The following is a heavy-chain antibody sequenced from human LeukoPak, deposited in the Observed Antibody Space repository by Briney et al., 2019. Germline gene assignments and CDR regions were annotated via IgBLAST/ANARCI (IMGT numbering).Heavy chain of an antibody. CDR2: ISWDGGST. Sequence: GESLKISCAASGFTFDDYAMHWVRQAPGKGLEWVSLISWDGGSTYYADSVKGRFTISRDNSKNSLYLQMNSLRAEDTALYYCAKDSSLEANYDFWSGYYDYWGQGTLVTVSS. D-gene: IGHD3-3*01. CDR1: GFTFDDYA. J-gene: IGHJ4*02. V-gene: IGHV3-43D*04. CDR3: AKDSSLEANYDFWSGYYDY.